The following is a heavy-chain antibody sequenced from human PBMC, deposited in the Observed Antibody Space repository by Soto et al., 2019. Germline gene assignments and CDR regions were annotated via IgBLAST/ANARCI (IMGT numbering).Heavy chain of an antibody. J-gene: IGHJ6*02. Sequence: VQLVQSGAEVKKPGASVKVSCKASGYTFTSYGISWVRQAPGQGLEWMGWISAYNGNTNYAQKLQGRVTMTTDTSTSTAYMELRRLRSDDTAVYYCARVDSSSWYPLPYCMDVWGQGTTVTVSS. V-gene: IGHV1-18*01. CDR3: ARVDSSSWYPLPYCMDV. CDR1: GYTFTSYG. CDR2: ISAYNGNT. D-gene: IGHD6-13*01.